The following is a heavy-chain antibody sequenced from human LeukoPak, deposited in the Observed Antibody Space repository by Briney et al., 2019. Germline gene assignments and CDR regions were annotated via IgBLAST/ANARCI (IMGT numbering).Heavy chain of an antibody. CDR3: ARSWEVLQNFDY. Sequence: GGSLRLSCAASGFTVSDNYMSWVRQAPGKGLEGVSVIYSGGSTNYADSVKGRFTISRDNSKNTLFLQMNSLSSEDTAVYYCARSWEVLQNFDYWGQGTLVTVSS. V-gene: IGHV3-66*02. CDR2: IYSGGST. D-gene: IGHD1-26*01. CDR1: GFTVSDNY. J-gene: IGHJ4*02.